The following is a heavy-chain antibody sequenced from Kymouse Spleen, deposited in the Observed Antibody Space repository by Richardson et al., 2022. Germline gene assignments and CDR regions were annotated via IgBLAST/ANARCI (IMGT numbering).Heavy chain of an antibody. CDR2: IWYDGSNK. V-gene: IGHV3-33*01. CDR1: GFTFSSYG. CDR3: ARDPYCSSTSCYRMDV. J-gene: IGHJ6*02. D-gene: IGHD2-2*02. Sequence: QVQLVESGGGVVQPGRSLRLSCAASGFTFSSYGMHWVRQAPGKGLEWVAVIWYDGSNKYYADSVKGRFTISRDNSKNTLYLQMNSLRAEDTAVYYCARDPYCSSTSCYRMDVWGQGTTVTVSS.